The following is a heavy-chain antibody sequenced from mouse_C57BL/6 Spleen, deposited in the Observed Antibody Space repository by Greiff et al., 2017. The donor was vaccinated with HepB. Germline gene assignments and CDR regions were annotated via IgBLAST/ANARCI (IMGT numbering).Heavy chain of an antibody. D-gene: IGHD1-1*02. J-gene: IGHJ3*01. CDR1: GFSFNTYA. Sequence: EVMLVESGGGLVQPKGSLKLSCAASGFSFNTYAMNWVRQAPGKGLEWVARIRSKSNNYATYYADSVKDRFTISRDESESMLYLQMNNLKTEDTAMYYCVRNMGFAYWGQGTLVTVSA. V-gene: IGHV10-1*01. CDR2: IRSKSNNYAT. CDR3: VRNMGFAY.